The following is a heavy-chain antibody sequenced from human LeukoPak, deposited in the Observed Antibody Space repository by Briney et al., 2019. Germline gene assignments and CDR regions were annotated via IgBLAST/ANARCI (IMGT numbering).Heavy chain of an antibody. CDR3: ARTPYSSGTYDY. V-gene: IGHV1-69*13. J-gene: IGHJ4*02. Sequence: AASVNVSFKASGGTFSSYAISWVRQAPGQGLEWMGGIIPIFGTANYAQKFQGRVTITADESTSTAYMELSSLRSEDTAVYYCARTPYSSGTYDYWGQGTLVTVSS. CDR1: GGTFSSYA. CDR2: IIPIFGTA. D-gene: IGHD1-26*01.